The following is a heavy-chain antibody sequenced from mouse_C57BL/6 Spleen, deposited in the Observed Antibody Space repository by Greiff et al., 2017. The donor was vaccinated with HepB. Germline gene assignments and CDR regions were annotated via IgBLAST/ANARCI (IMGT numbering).Heavy chain of an antibody. CDR2: IHPNSGST. V-gene: IGHV1-64*01. Sequence: QVQLQQPGAELVKPGASVKLSCKASGYTFTSYWMHWVKQRPGQGLEWIGMIHPNSGSTNYNEKFKSKATLTVEKSSSTAYMQLSSLTSEDAAVYYCARHDGYYGYWGQGTTLTVSS. CDR1: GYTFTSYW. CDR3: ARHDGYYGY. D-gene: IGHD2-3*01. J-gene: IGHJ2*01.